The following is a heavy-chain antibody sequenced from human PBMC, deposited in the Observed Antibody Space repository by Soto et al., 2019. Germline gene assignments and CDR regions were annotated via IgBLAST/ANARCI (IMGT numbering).Heavy chain of an antibody. V-gene: IGHV3-23*01. D-gene: IGHD2-21*01. CDR1: GFTYSSYA. CDR3: ANFYSWFDP. Sequence: GGSLRLSCAASGFTYSSYAMSWVRQAPGKGLEWVSAISESGGSTYYADSVKGRFIVSRDISKNTLYLQMNSLRAEDTAIYYCANFYSWFDPWGQGTLVTVSS. CDR2: ISESGGST. J-gene: IGHJ5*02.